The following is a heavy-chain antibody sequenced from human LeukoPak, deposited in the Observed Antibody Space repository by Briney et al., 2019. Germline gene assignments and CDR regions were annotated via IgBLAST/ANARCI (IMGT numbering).Heavy chain of an antibody. CDR2: INPSGGST. V-gene: IGHV1-46*01. Sequence: ASVKVSCKASGYTFTSYYMHWVRQAPGQGLEWMGIINPSGGSTSYAQKFQGRVTMTRDTSTSTVYMELSSLRSEDTAVYYCARGLSRSTAARPLPFYWGQGTLVTVSS. CDR3: ARGLSRSTAARPLPFY. D-gene: IGHD6-6*01. J-gene: IGHJ4*02. CDR1: GYTFTSYY.